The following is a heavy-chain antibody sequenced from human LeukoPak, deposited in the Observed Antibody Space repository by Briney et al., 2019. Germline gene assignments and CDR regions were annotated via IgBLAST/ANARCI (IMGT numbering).Heavy chain of an antibody. Sequence: SETLSLTCAVYGGSLSGYYWSWIRQPPGKGLEWIGEINHSGSTNYNPSLKSRVTISVDTSKNQFSLKLSSVTAADTAVYYCARGTDYYDSSGYIGYWGQGTLVTVSS. D-gene: IGHD3-22*01. CDR3: ARGTDYYDSSGYIGY. CDR1: GGSLSGYY. J-gene: IGHJ4*02. CDR2: INHSGST. V-gene: IGHV4-34*01.